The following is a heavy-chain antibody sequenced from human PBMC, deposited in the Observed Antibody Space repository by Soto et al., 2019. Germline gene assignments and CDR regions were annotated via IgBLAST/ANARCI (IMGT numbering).Heavy chain of an antibody. CDR2: ISYDGSNK. D-gene: IGHD5-18*01. Sequence: GGSLRLSCAASGFTFSSYAMHWVRQAPGKGLEWVAVISYDGSNKYYADSVKGRFTISRDNSKNTLYLQMNSLRAEDTAVYYCARDPGSYGPWDYYGMDVWGQGTTVTVSS. J-gene: IGHJ6*02. CDR1: GFTFSSYA. CDR3: ARDPGSYGPWDYYGMDV. V-gene: IGHV3-30-3*01.